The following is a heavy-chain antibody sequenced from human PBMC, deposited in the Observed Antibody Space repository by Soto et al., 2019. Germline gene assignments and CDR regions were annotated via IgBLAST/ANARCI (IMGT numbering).Heavy chain of an antibody. CDR1: GFPFSTSA. Sequence: GGSLRLSCAASGFPFSTSAMNWVRPAPGKGLEWVSIISATSDAAYYAESVKGRFTSSRDNSKNTRYLQMNSLRPEDTAVYYCGKYSGSYPVYNGMNVWGQGTTVTVS. J-gene: IGHJ6*02. CDR3: GKYSGSYPVYNGMNV. D-gene: IGHD1-26*01. CDR2: ISATSDAA. V-gene: IGHV3-23*01.